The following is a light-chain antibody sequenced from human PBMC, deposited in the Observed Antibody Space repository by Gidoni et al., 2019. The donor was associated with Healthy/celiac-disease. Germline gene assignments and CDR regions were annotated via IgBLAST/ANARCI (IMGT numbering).Light chain of an antibody. CDR3: MQALQTPT. Sequence: DIVRTQSPLSLPVTPGEPASISCRSSQSLLHSNGYNYLDWYLQKPGQSPQLLIYLGSNRASGVPDRFSGSGSGTDFTLKISRVEAEDVGVYYCMQALQTPTFXQXTKVEIK. J-gene: IGKJ1*01. CDR1: QSLLHSNGYNY. V-gene: IGKV2-28*01. CDR2: LGS.